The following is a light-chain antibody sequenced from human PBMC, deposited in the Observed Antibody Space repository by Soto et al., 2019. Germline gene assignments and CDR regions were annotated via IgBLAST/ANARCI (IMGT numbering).Light chain of an antibody. CDR2: DAS. CDR1: QSVSSY. V-gene: IGKV3-11*01. J-gene: IGKJ3*01. Sequence: EIVLTQSPATLSLSPGERATLSCRASQSVSSYLAWYQQKPGQAPRLLINDASNRATGIPARFSGSGSGTDFTLTISSLEPEDFAVYYCQQRSHWPPTFGPGTKVDIK. CDR3: QQRSHWPPT.